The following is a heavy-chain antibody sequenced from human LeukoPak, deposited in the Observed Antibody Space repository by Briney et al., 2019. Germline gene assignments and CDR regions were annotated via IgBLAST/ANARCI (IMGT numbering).Heavy chain of an antibody. CDR1: GGSISSSSYY. CDR3: ARELYGSGSFDY. D-gene: IGHD3-10*01. CDR2: IYYSGST. J-gene: IGHJ4*02. V-gene: IGHV4-39*01. Sequence: SEALSLTCTVSGGSISSSSYYWGWIRQPPGKGLEWIGSIYYSGSTYYNPSLKSRVTISVDTSKNQFSLKLSSVTAADTAVYYCARELYGSGSFDYWGQGTLVTVSS.